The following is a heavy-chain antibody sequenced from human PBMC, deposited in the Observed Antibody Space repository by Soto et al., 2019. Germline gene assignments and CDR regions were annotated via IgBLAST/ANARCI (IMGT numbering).Heavy chain of an antibody. CDR1: GFNLSHPW. CDR3: TTGIYYDLLTGYHDVAY. D-gene: IGHD3-9*01. J-gene: IGHJ4*02. Sequence: PGGSLRLSSAASGFNLSHPWMTWVRQAAGKGLEWVGRIKSETDGGTADYAAPVKGRITISRDDSKNTVYLQMNSLKTEDTAVYYCTTGIYYDLLTGYHDVAYWGQGTLVTVSS. CDR2: IKSETDGGTA. V-gene: IGHV3-15*01.